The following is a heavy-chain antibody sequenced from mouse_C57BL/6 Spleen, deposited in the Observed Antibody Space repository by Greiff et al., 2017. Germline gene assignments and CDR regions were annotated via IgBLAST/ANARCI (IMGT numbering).Heavy chain of an antibody. CDR2: IDPEDGDT. Sequence: EVKLQESGAELVRPGASVKLSCTASGFNIKDSYMHWVKQRPEQGLEWIGRIDPEDGDTEYAPTFQGKATMTADTSSNTTYLQLSSLTSEDTDVYYCTADITAVGGKDYFDYWGQGTILTVSS. CDR1: GFNIKDSY. CDR3: TADITAVGGKDYFDY. D-gene: IGHD1-1*01. V-gene: IGHV14-1*01. J-gene: IGHJ2*01.